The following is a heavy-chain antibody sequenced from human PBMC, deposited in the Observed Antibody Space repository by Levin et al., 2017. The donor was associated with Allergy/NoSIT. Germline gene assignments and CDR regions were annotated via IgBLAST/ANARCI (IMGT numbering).Heavy chain of an antibody. CDR1: GFTFSSYG. CDR2: ISYDGSNK. Sequence: GESLKISCAASGFTFSSYGMHWVRQAPGKGLEWVAVISYDGSNKYYADSVKGRFTISRDNSKNTLYLQMNSLRAEDTAVYYCAKPWIQLWFFQHWGQGTLVTVSS. V-gene: IGHV3-30*18. CDR3: AKPWIQLWFFQH. J-gene: IGHJ1*01. D-gene: IGHD5-18*01.